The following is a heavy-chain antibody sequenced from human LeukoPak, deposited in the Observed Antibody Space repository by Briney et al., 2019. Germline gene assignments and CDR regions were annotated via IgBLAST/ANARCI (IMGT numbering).Heavy chain of an antibody. Sequence: SETLSLTCTVSGGSVSSGSYYWSWIRQPPGKGLEWIGYIYYSGSTNYNPSLKSRVTIAVDTPKNQFPLKLSSVTAADTAVYYCARDRGSSGWFDYWGQGTLVTVSS. CDR2: IYYSGST. V-gene: IGHV4-61*01. CDR1: GGSVSSGSYY. D-gene: IGHD6-19*01. J-gene: IGHJ4*02. CDR3: ARDRGSSGWFDY.